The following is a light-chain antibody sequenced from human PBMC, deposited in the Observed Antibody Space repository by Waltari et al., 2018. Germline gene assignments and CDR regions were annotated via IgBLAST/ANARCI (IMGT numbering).Light chain of an antibody. CDR2: DAS. V-gene: IGKV3-11*01. CDR1: QSVSSY. Sequence: EIVLTQSPATLSLSPGERATLSCRASQSVSSYLAWDQQKPGQAPRLLIYDASNRATGIPARFSGSASGTDFTLTISSLEPEDFAVYYCQQRSNWPPRYTFGQGTKLEIK. CDR3: QQRSNWPPRYT. J-gene: IGKJ2*01.